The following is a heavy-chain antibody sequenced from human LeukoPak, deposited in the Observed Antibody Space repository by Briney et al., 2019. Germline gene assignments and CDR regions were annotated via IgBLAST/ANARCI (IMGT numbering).Heavy chain of an antibody. V-gene: IGHV4-39*07. CDR2: IYYSGST. CDR1: GGSISSSSYY. J-gene: IGHJ3*02. Sequence: SETLSLTCTVSGGSISSSSYYWGWIRQPPGKGLEWIGSIYYSGSTYYNPSLKSRVTISVDTSKNQFSLKLSSVTAADTAVYYCARDLDAFDIWGQGTMVTVSS. CDR3: ARDLDAFDI.